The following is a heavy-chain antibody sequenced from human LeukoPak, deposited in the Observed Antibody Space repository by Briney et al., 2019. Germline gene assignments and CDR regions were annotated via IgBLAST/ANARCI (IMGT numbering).Heavy chain of an antibody. CDR2: IYYSGST. CDR1: GGSISSSSYY. J-gene: IGHJ3*02. Sequence: SETLSLTCTVSGGSISSSSYYWGWIRQPPGKGLEWIGSIYYSGSTYYNPSLKSRVTISVDTSKNQFSLKLSSVTAADTAVYYCARARAVHPGELLWFGEFDAFDIWGQGTLVTVSS. CDR3: ARARAVHPGELLWFGEFDAFDI. V-gene: IGHV4-39*07. D-gene: IGHD3-10*01.